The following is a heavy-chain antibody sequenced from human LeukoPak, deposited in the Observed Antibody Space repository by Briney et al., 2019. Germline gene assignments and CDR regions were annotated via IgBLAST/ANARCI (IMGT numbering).Heavy chain of an antibody. CDR1: GFTFSSYA. J-gene: IGHJ5*02. V-gene: IGHV3-23*01. CDR3: AKRANGYSYGPNWFDP. CDR2: ISGSGGST. Sequence: GGSLRLSCAASGFTFSSYAMSWVRQAPGKGLEWVSAISGSGGSTYYADSVKGRFTISRDNSKNTLYLQMNSLRAEDTAVYHCAKRANGYSYGPNWFDPWGQGTLVTVSS. D-gene: IGHD5-18*01.